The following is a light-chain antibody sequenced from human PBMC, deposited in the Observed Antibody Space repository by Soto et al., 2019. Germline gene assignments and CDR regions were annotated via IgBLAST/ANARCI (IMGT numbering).Light chain of an antibody. CDR2: AAS. CDR3: KQSYSTPIT. V-gene: IGKV1-39*01. CDR1: EDIRSA. J-gene: IGKJ5*01. Sequence: DIRLTRSRSSLSASVGDMVTSTWRASEDIRSALAWYQQKQRKDHKLLIYAASSLQSGVKSSLSGSGSGTDFTLNISSLQPEDFATYYCKQSYSTPITFGQGTRLEIK.